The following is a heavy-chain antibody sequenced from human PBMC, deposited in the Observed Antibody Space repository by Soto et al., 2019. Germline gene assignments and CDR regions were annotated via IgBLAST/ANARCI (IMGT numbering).Heavy chain of an antibody. J-gene: IGHJ1*01. CDR2: ISGNGGST. CDR1: GFTFSSYA. D-gene: IGHD6-13*01. Sequence: WGSLRLSCAASGFTFSSYAMSWVRQAPGKGLEWVSGISGNGGSTYYADSVKGRFSISRDNSKNTLYLQMNSLRAEDAAVYYCAKDDRSSSSRLTEYLQHWGQGSLVTVS. V-gene: IGHV3-23*01. CDR3: AKDDRSSSSRLTEYLQH.